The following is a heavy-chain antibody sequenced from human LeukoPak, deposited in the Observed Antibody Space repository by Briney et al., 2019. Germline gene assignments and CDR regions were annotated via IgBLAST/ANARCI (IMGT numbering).Heavy chain of an antibody. D-gene: IGHD1-26*01. V-gene: IGHV4-59*12. Sequence: SETLSLTCTVSGGSISSYYWSWIRQPPGKGLEWIGYIYFSGSTNYNPSLKSRVTISVDTSKNQFSLKLSSVTAADTAVYYCARGRVARFFTGRLSGIPDYWGQGTLVTVSS. J-gene: IGHJ4*02. CDR1: GGSISSYY. CDR2: IYFSGST. CDR3: ARGRVARFFTGRLSGIPDY.